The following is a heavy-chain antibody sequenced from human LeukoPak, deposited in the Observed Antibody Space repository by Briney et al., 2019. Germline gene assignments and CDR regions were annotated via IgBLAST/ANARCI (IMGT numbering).Heavy chain of an antibody. CDR2: ISYDGRNK. CDR1: GFAFSSYA. V-gene: IGHV3-30*04. Sequence: GGSLRLSCAASGFAFSSYAMHWVRQAPGKGLEWVAVISYDGRNKYYAESVKDRFTISRDNSKNTLYLQMDSLRPEDTAVHYCARDASGYFDYWGQGTLVTVSS. J-gene: IGHJ4*02. D-gene: IGHD3-10*01. CDR3: ARDASGYFDY.